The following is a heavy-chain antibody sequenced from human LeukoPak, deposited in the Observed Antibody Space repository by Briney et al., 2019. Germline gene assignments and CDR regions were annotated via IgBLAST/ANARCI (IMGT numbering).Heavy chain of an antibody. CDR2: INPNSGGT. CDR3: ARERGTLAVAGDAVDI. D-gene: IGHD6-19*01. CDR1: GYTFTGYY. Sequence: GGSVKVSCKASGYTFTGYYMHWVRQAPGEGLEWMGWINPNSGGTKYAQKFQGRVTMTRDTSINTAYMEVRRLTSDDTAVYYCARERGTLAVAGDAVDIWGQGTMVTVSS. J-gene: IGHJ3*02. V-gene: IGHV1-2*02.